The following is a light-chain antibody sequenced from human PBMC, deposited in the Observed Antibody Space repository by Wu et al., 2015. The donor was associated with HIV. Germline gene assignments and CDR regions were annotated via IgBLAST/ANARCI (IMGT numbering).Light chain of an antibody. J-gene: IGKJ4*01. Sequence: DIQMTQSPSTLSTSVGDRVSITCRASQNINNRLAWYQQKPGKAPKLLIYKASTLENGVPSRFSGSGSGTDFTLTISSLQPEDLATYYCQQADSFLTLTFGGGTKVEIK. CDR1: QNINNR. CDR2: KAS. CDR3: QQADSFLTLT. V-gene: IGKV1-5*03.